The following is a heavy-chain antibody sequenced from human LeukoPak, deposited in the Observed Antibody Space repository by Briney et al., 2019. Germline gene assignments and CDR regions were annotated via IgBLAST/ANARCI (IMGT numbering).Heavy chain of an antibody. CDR3: ANGDYLAY. V-gene: IGHV3-30*18. CDR2: ISYDGSNK. D-gene: IGHD4-17*01. J-gene: IGHJ4*02. Sequence: GGSLRLSCAASGFTFSSYGMHRVRQAPGKGLEWVAVISYDGSNKYYADSVKGRFTISRDNSKNTLYLQMNSLRAEDTAVYYCANGDYLAYWGQGTLVTVSS. CDR1: GFTFSSYG.